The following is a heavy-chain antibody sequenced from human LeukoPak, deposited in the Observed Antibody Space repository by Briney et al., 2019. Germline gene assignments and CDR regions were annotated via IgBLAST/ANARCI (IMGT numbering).Heavy chain of an antibody. V-gene: IGHV1-18*04. J-gene: IGHJ4*02. CDR2: ISAYNGNT. CDR3: ARDIITMVRGAGGY. CDR1: GYTFTSYG. D-gene: IGHD3-10*01. Sequence: ASVKVSCKASGYTFTSYGISWVRQAPGQGLEWMGWISAYNGNTNYAQKLQGRVTMTTDTSTSTAYMELRSLRSDDTAVYYCARDIITMVRGAGGYWGQGTLVTVSS.